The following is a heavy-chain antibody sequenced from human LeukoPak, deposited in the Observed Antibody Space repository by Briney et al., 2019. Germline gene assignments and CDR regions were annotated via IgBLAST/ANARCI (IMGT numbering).Heavy chain of an antibody. V-gene: IGHV4-59*01. CDR3: ARNYGRQGWFDP. CDR1: GGSFSGYY. Sequence: SETLSLTCAVYGGSFSGYYWSWIRQPPGKGLEWIGYIYYSGSTNYNPSLKSRVTISVDTSKNQFSLKLSSVTAADTAVYYCARNYGRQGWFDPWGQGTLVTVSS. J-gene: IGHJ5*02. D-gene: IGHD4-17*01. CDR2: IYYSGST.